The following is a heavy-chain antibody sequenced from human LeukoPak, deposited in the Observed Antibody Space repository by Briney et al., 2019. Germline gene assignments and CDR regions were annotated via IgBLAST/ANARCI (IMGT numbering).Heavy chain of an antibody. J-gene: IGHJ4*02. V-gene: IGHV1-2*02. CDR2: INPNSGGK. D-gene: IGHD3-10*01. CDR1: GYTFTGYY. CDR3: ARVSVQYYYGSGSYYNVYFDY. Sequence: ASVKVSCKASGYTFTGYYMHWVRQAPGQGLEWMGWINPNSGGKNYAQKFQGRVTMTGDTSISTAYMELSRLRSDDTAVYYCARVSVQYYYGSGSYYNVYFDYWGQGTLVTVSS.